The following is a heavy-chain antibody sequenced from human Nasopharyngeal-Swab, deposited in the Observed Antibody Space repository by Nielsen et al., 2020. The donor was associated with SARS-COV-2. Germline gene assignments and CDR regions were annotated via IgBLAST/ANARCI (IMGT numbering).Heavy chain of an antibody. Sequence: SETLSLTCTVSGGSISGYYWSWIRQPPGKGLEWITYIHYSGSTNYNPSLKSRVTISVDTSKNQFSLKLSSVTAADTAVYYCARIAAPPWYFDLWGRGTLVTVSS. CDR2: IHYSGST. CDR3: ARIAAPPWYFDL. D-gene: IGHD6-6*01. CDR1: GGSISGYY. V-gene: IGHV4-59*08. J-gene: IGHJ2*01.